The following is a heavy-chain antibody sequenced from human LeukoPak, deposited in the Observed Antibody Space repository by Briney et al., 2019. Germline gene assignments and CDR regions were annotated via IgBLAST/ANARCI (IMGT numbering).Heavy chain of an antibody. V-gene: IGHV3-15*01. CDR2: VKSKIHGGTI. CDR3: ARAIGQLVRGYYYYYMDV. J-gene: IGHJ6*03. Sequence: GGSLRLSCAASGFTFDKAWMTWGRQAPGKGLEWVGRVKSKIHGGTIDYAAPVKGRFTISRDDSENTVYLQMSSLRTEDTAVYYCARAIGQLVRGYYYYYMDVWGKGTTVTVSS. D-gene: IGHD6-13*01. CDR1: GFTFDKAW.